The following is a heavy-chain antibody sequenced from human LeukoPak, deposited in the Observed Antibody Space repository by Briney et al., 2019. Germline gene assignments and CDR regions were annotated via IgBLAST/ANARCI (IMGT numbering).Heavy chain of an antibody. CDR1: GFTFSSYD. V-gene: IGHV3-13*01. J-gene: IGHJ3*02. CDR3: ARSYCGGDCYSGDGDAFDI. CDR2: IGTAGDT. D-gene: IGHD2-21*02. Sequence: PGGSLRLSCAASGFTFSSYDMHWVRQATGKGLEWVSAIGTAGDTYYPGSVKGRFTISRENAKNSLYLQMNSLRAGDAAVYYCARSYCGGDCYSGDGDAFDIWGQGTMVTVSS.